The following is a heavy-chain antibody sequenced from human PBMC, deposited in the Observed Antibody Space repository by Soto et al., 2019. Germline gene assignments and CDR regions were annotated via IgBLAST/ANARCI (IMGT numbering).Heavy chain of an antibody. CDR1: GFSVSIY. CDR3: ARDLAFEFSSSS. D-gene: IGHD6-6*01. Sequence: PGGSLRLSCAASGFSVSIYMSWVRQAPGKGLEWVSSISSSSGAIYYAESVKGRFTISRDNAKNSLFLQMDSLRAEDTAVYYCARDLAFEFSSSSWGKGT. J-gene: IGHJ5*02. CDR2: ISSSSGAI. V-gene: IGHV3-21*06.